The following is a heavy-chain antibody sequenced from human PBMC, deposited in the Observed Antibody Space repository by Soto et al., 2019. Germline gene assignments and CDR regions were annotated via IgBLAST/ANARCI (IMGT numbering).Heavy chain of an antibody. V-gene: IGHV1-46*01. CDR2: INPSGGST. CDR1: GYTFTSYY. Sequence: ASVKVSCKASGYTFTSYYMHWVRQAPGQGLEWMGIINPSGGSTSYAQKFQGRVTMTRDTSTSTVYMELSSLRSEDTAVYYCARDSGVLRFLETGGGAFDIWGQGTMVTVSS. J-gene: IGHJ3*02. CDR3: ARDSGVLRFLETGGGAFDI. D-gene: IGHD3-3*01.